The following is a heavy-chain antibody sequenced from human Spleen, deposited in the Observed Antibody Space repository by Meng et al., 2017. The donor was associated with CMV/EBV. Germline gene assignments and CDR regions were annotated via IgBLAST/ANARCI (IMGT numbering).Heavy chain of an antibody. CDR2: IIPIFGTA. D-gene: IGHD3-3*01. CDR3: AGDSFVSLLDY. J-gene: IGHJ4*02. CDR1: GGTFGKYT. Sequence: SVKVSCKASGGTFGKYTITWLRQAPGQGLEWMGGIIPIFGTANYAQKFQGRVTITTDESTSTAYMELSSLRSEDTAVYYCAGDSFVSLLDYWGQGTLVAVSS. V-gene: IGHV1-69*05.